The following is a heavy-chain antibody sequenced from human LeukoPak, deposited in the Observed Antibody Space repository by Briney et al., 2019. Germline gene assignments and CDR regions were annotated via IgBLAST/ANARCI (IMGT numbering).Heavy chain of an antibody. V-gene: IGHV4-39*07. D-gene: IGHD1-14*01. Sequence: SETLSLTCSVSGASISTSSYYWGWIRQSPGKGLEWIGSIYYSGTTYYNSSLRSRVIISLDTSKNQFSLKLSSVTAADTAVYYCARVPGGALNWFDPWGQGTLVTVSP. CDR2: IYYSGTT. CDR3: ARVPGGALNWFDP. CDR1: GASISTSSYY. J-gene: IGHJ5*02.